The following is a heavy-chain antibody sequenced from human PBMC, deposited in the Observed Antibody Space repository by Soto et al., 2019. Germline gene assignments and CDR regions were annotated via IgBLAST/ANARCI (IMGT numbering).Heavy chain of an antibody. D-gene: IGHD2-15*01. CDR2: ISGSGGST. J-gene: IGHJ6*02. CDR1: GFTFSSYA. V-gene: IGHV3-23*01. CDR3: AKAIYCSGGSCYSFYYGMDV. Sequence: GGSLRLSCAASGFTFSSYAMSWVRQAPGKGLEWVSAISGSGGSTYYADSVKGRFTISRDKSKNTLDLQMNSLRAEDTAVYYCAKAIYCSGGSCYSFYYGMDVWGQGTTVTVSS.